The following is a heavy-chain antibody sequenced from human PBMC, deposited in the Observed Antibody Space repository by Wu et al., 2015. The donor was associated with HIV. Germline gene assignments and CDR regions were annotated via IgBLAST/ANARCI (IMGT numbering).Heavy chain of an antibody. CDR2: INPNSGGSGGT. CDR1: GYTFTGYY. J-gene: IGHJ4*01. Sequence: QVQLVQSGAEVKKPGASVKVSCKASGYTFTGYYMHWVRQAPGQGLEWMGWINPNSGGSGGTNYAQKFQGRVTMTRDTSISTAYMELSRLRSADTAVYYCVSSAGTNYYFDYWGQEPCHRLL. V-gene: IGHV1-2*02. D-gene: IGHD6-13*01. CDR3: VSSAGTNYYFDY.